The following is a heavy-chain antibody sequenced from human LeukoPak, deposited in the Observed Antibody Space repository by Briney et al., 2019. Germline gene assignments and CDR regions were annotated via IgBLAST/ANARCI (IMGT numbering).Heavy chain of an antibody. D-gene: IGHD3-3*01. CDR1: VGSFSGYY. Sequence: SETLSLTCAVYVGSFSGYYWSWIRQPPGKGLEWIGEIHHSGSTNYNPSLKSRVTISVDTSKNQFSLKLSSVTAADTAVYYCARGVYYDFWSGYYTSWFDPWGQGTLVTVSS. CDR3: ARGVYYDFWSGYYTSWFDP. V-gene: IGHV4-34*01. J-gene: IGHJ5*02. CDR2: IHHSGST.